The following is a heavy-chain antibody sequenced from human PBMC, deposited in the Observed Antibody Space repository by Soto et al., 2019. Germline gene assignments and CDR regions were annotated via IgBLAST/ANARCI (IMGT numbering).Heavy chain of an antibody. Sequence: QVQLVQSGAEVKKPGSSVKVSCKASGGTFSSYAISWVRQAPGQGLEWMGGIIPIFGTANYAQKFQGRVTINADESTSTAYMELSSLRSEDTAVYYCARGGYYDFWSGYYEDYWGQGTLVTVSS. CDR1: GGTFSSYA. J-gene: IGHJ4*02. CDR2: IIPIFGTA. D-gene: IGHD3-3*01. CDR3: ARGGYYDFWSGYYEDY. V-gene: IGHV1-69*01.